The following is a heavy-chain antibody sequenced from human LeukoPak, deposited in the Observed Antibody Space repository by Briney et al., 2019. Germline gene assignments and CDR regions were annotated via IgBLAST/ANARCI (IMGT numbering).Heavy chain of an antibody. CDR1: GGSISSYY. V-gene: IGHV4-4*07. J-gene: IGHJ5*02. CDR2: IYTSGST. D-gene: IGHD2-2*01. Sequence: PSETLSLTCTVSGGSISSYYWSWIRQPAGKGLEWIGCIYTSGSTNYNPSLKSRVTMSVDTSKNQFSLKLSSVTAADTAVYYCAREEPAAITNWFDPWGQGTLVTVSS. CDR3: AREEPAAITNWFDP.